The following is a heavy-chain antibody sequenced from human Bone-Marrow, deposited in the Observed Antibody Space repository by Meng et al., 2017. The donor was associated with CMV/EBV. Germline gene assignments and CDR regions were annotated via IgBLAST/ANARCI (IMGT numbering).Heavy chain of an antibody. CDR3: ARENWSRKNFYDKVPLDC. Sequence: ASVKVSCKSSGYTFTAYYIHWVRQAPGQGLEWMGWINPNSGGTKFANTFQGRVTMTRDTSISTAYMELSRLRSDDTAVYYCARENWSRKNFYDKVPLDCWGQGTLVTAPQ. D-gene: IGHD2/OR15-2a*01. V-gene: IGHV1-2*02. CDR1: GYTFTAYY. J-gene: IGHJ4*02. CDR2: INPNSGGT.